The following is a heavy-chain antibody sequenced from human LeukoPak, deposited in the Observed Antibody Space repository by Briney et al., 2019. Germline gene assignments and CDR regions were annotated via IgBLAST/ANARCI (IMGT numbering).Heavy chain of an antibody. CDR1: GGSISSYY. Sequence: PSETLSLTCTASGGSISSYYWSWIRQPAGKGLEWIGRIYTSGSTNYKPSLKSRVTMSVDTSKNQFSLKLSSVTAADTDVYYCARLGYSSGYFDYWGQGTLVTVSS. CDR3: ARLGYSSGYFDY. D-gene: IGHD5-18*01. V-gene: IGHV4-4*07. CDR2: IYTSGST. J-gene: IGHJ4*02.